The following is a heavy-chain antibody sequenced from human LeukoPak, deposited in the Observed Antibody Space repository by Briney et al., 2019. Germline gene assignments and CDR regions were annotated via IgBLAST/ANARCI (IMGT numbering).Heavy chain of an antibody. CDR1: GVSISSYY. V-gene: IGHV4-4*07. CDR3: ATEPYYYGSGSRDYYIDV. CDR2: ICTSGST. D-gene: IGHD3-10*01. Sequence: SETLSLTCTVSGVSISSYYWSWIRQSAGKGLEWIGRICTSGSTNYNPSLKSRVTMSVDKSKNQFSLKLSTVTAAETTVYYCATEPYYYGSGSRDYYIDVGGKGTTVTVSS. J-gene: IGHJ6*03.